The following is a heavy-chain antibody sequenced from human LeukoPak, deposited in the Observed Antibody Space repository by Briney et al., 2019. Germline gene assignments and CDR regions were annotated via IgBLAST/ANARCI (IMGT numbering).Heavy chain of an antibody. CDR2: INVYNGNT. J-gene: IGHJ4*02. CDR3: AREVWFGELSERTLDY. CDR1: GYTFTSYG. Sequence: GASVKVSCKASGYTFTSYGISWVRQAPGQGLEWMGWINVYNGNTNYAQKLQGRVTMTTDTSTSTAYMELRSLRSDDTAVYYCAREVWFGELSERTLDYWGQGTLVTVSS. D-gene: IGHD3-10*01. V-gene: IGHV1-18*01.